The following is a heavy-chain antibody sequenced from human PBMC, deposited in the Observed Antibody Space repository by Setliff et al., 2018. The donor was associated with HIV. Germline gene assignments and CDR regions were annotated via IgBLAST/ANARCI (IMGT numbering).Heavy chain of an antibody. CDR2: LYYSGST. D-gene: IGHD3-9*01. V-gene: IGHV4-4*02. CDR3: ARVATGPESFDI. Sequence: TSETLSLTCAVSGGSISRSNWWSWVRQPPGKGLEWFVYLYYSGSTNYNPSLKSRVTISVDTSKNQFSLKLSPVTAADTAVYYCARVATGPESFDIWGQGTMVTVSS. J-gene: IGHJ3*02. CDR1: GGSISRSNW.